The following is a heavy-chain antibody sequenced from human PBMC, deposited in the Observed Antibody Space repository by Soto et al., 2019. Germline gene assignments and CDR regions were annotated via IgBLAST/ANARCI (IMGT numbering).Heavy chain of an antibody. CDR3: ARDCSGGDCYY. J-gene: IGHJ4*02. V-gene: IGHV3-7*01. CDR1: GGTRSYYW. D-gene: IGHD2-21*02. CDR2: IKEDGSEK. Sequence: GGSLRLSCAASGGTRSYYWMSWVRQAPGKGLEWVANIKEDGSEKYYVDPVKGRFTISRDNAKNSLYLQMNNLRVEDTAVYYCARDCSGGDCYYWGQGTVVTVSS.